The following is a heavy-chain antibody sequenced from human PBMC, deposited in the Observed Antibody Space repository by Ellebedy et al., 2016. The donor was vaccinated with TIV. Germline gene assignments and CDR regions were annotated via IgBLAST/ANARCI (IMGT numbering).Heavy chain of an antibody. CDR2: ISASGEST. D-gene: IGHD3-22*01. V-gene: IGHV3-23*01. CDR3: AKRDSSGYSYARLFDY. CDR1: GFTFSIFA. Sequence: GGSLRLSCAASGFTFSIFAMSWVRQAPGKGLEWVSTISASGESTYYAGSVTGRFTISRDNAKNTLYLQMNSLRAEDTAVYYCAKRDSSGYSYARLFDYWGQGTLVTVSS. J-gene: IGHJ4*02.